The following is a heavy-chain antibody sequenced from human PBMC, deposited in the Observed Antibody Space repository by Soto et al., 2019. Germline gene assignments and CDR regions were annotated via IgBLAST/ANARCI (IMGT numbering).Heavy chain of an antibody. J-gene: IGHJ4*02. D-gene: IGHD3-10*02. Sequence: QVQLVQSGVEVKRPGASVRVSCKASDYSFSTYSLSWVRQAPGQGLEWMGRINPYNGNTNSAQKFQGRVTMTTDTSSSTAYMEMRSLTSDDTGIYYCARDVLSSSPYFDYWGQGTLDTVSP. CDR3: ARDVLSSSPYFDY. V-gene: IGHV1-18*01. CDR1: DYSFSTYS. CDR2: INPYNGNT.